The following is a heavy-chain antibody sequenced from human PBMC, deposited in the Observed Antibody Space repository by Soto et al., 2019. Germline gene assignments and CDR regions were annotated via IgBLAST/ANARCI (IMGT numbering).Heavy chain of an antibody. CDR2: ISGGGGST. Sequence: PGGTLRLSCSVSGVTLSNYAMHWVRQAPGKGLEWVSGISGGGGSTFYADSVKGRFTISRDNSMNTLYLHVSSLGAEDTAVYYCAKVYYSETFPGAFDIWGQGTMVTVSS. D-gene: IGHD3-10*01. CDR1: GVTLSNYA. J-gene: IGHJ3*02. CDR3: AKVYYSETFPGAFDI. V-gene: IGHV3-23*01.